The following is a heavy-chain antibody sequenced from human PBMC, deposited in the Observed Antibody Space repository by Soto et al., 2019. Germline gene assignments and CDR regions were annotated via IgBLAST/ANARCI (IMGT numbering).Heavy chain of an antibody. D-gene: IGHD3-10*01. CDR2: ISYDGSNK. Sequence: QVQLVESGGGVVQPGRSLRLSCAASGFTFSSYAMHWVRQAPGKGLEWVVVISYDGSNKYYADPVKGRFTISRDNSKNTLYLQMNSLRAEDTAVYYCARGGAFDYWGQGTLVTVSS. CDR1: GFTFSSYA. V-gene: IGHV3-30-3*01. J-gene: IGHJ4*02. CDR3: ARGGAFDY.